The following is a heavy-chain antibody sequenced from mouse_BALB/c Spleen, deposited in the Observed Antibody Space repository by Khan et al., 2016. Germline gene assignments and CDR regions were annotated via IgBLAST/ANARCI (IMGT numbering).Heavy chain of an antibody. J-gene: IGHJ4*01. D-gene: IGHD2-13*01. CDR2: ISTDYGDT. CDR3: ARVDLDYDYAVDY. CDR1: GYTFTDYA. V-gene: IGHV1S137*01. Sequence: QVQLKQSGAELVRPGVSVKISCKGSGYTFTDYAIHWVKQSHAKSLEWIGVISTDYGDTSYNQKFEGKATMTVDTSSSTAYVELARLTSDDSANYYCARVDLDYDYAVDYWGQGTSVTVSS.